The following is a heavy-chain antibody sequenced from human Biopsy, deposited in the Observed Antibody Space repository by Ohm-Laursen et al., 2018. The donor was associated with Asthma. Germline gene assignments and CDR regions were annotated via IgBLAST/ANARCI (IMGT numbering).Heavy chain of an antibody. V-gene: IGHV4-30-2*01. J-gene: IGHJ4*02. D-gene: IGHD5-24*01. CDR2: IYHSGST. CDR3: ARVKDGYNFDY. Sequence: TLSLTCPVSGGSISSGGYSWSWIRQPPGKGLEWIGYIYHSGSTYYNPSLKSRVTISVDRSKNQFSLKLRSVTAADTAVYYCARVKDGYNFDYWGQGTLVTVSA. CDR1: GGSISSGGYS.